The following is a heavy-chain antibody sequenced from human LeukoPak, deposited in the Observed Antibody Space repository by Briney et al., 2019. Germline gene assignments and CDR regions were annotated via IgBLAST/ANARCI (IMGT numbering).Heavy chain of an antibody. D-gene: IGHD3-16*02. V-gene: IGHV4-4*02. Sequence: SGTLSLTCAVSGGSISSNNWWSWVRQPPGKGLEWIGEIYHSGTTNYNPSLKSRVTISVDKSKNQFSLKLSSVTAADTAVYYCARDSRITFGGVIVRGDYFDYWGQGTLVTVSS. J-gene: IGHJ4*02. CDR1: GGSISSNNW. CDR3: ARDSRITFGGVIVRGDYFDY. CDR2: IYHSGTT.